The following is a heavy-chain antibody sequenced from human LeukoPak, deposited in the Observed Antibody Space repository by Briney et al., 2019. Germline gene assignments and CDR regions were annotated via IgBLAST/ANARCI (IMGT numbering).Heavy chain of an antibody. CDR3: ARYCSSTSCYTPDAFDI. Sequence: PSETLSLACTVSGGSISSYYWSWIRQPAGKGLEWIGRIYTSGSTNYNPSLKSRVTMSVDTSKNQFSLKLSSVTAAVTAVYYCARYCSSTSCYTPDAFDIWGQGTMVTVSS. V-gene: IGHV4-4*07. CDR2: IYTSGST. J-gene: IGHJ3*02. CDR1: GGSISSYY. D-gene: IGHD2-2*02.